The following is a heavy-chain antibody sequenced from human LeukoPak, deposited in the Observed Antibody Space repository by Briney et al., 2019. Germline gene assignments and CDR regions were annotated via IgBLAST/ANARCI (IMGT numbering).Heavy chain of an antibody. CDR2: IKHDGSEK. CDR1: GFTFSSYW. D-gene: IGHD5-24*01. CDR3: ARTKEMAKISYFDS. V-gene: IGHV3-7*01. Sequence: GGSLRLSCAASGFTFSSYWMSWVRQAPGKGLEWVANIKHDGSEKYYVDSVKGRFTISRDNAKNSLYLQMNSLRAEDTAVYYCARTKEMAKISYFDSWGQGTLVTVSS. J-gene: IGHJ4*02.